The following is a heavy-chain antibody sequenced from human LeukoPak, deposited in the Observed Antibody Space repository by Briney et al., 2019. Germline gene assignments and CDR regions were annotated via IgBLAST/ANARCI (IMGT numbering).Heavy chain of an antibody. CDR2: ISYDGSNK. D-gene: IGHD3-9*01. CDR1: GFTFSSFG. J-gene: IGHJ4*02. Sequence: GGSLRVSCAASGFTFSSFGMHWVRQAPGKGLEWVAVISYDGSNKYYADSVKGRFTISRDNSKNTLFLQMNSLRAVDTAVYYCAKDSHVLRDFDWWALHWGQGTLVTVSS. V-gene: IGHV3-30*18. CDR3: AKDSHVLRDFDWWALH.